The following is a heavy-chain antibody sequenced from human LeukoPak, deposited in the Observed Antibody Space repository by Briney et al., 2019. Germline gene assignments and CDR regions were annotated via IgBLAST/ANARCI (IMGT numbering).Heavy chain of an antibody. J-gene: IGHJ3*02. V-gene: IGHV3-23*01. CDR2: ISGSGGST. CDR1: GFTFSSYA. CDR3: AKDPRYCSGGSCAPGAFDI. Sequence: GGSLRLSCAASGFTFSSYAMSWVRQAPGKGLEWVSAISGSGGSTYYADSVKGRFTISRGNSKNTLYLQMNSLRAEDTAVYYCAKDPRYCSGGSCAPGAFDIWGQGTMVTVSS. D-gene: IGHD2-15*01.